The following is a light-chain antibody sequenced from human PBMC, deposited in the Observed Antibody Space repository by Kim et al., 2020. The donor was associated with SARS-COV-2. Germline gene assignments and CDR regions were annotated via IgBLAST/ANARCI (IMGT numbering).Light chain of an antibody. CDR2: RNN. CDR1: NNNVGNQG. J-gene: IGLJ3*02. V-gene: IGLV10-54*01. Sequence: PISTLTSPGNNNNVGNQGANWLQEHQGHTPKVLAYRNNNRHSGISERFSASRSDNTATLTTTGLQPEDETDCYCSAWDSSLSAGVFGRGTQLTVL. CDR3: SAWDSSLSAGV.